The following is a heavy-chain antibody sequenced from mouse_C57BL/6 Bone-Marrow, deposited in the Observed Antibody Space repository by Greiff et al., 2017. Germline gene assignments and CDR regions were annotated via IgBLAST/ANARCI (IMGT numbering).Heavy chain of an antibody. V-gene: IGHV1-19*01. CDR1: GYTFTDYY. CDR3: ARWVAY. Sequence: VQLQQSGPVLVKPGASVKMSCKASGYTFTDYYMNWVKQSHGKSLEWIGVINPYNGGTSYNQKFKGKATFTVEKSSSTAYMELISLTSEDSAVYYCARWVAYWGQGTLVTVSA. J-gene: IGHJ3*01. CDR2: INPYNGGT.